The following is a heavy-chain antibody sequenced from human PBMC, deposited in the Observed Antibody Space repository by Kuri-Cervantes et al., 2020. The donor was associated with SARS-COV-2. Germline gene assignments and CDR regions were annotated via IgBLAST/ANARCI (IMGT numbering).Heavy chain of an antibody. CDR1: GYTFTSYA. CDR3: ARDGMTVLRLYNWFDP. CDR2: INTNTGNP. Sequence: ASVKVSCKASGYTFTSYAMNWVRQAPGQGLEWMGWINTNTGNPTYAQGFTGRFVFSLDTSVSTAYLQISSLKAEDTAVYYCARDGMTVLRLYNWFDPWGQGTPVNVSS. D-gene: IGHD3-3*01. V-gene: IGHV7-4-1*02. J-gene: IGHJ5*02.